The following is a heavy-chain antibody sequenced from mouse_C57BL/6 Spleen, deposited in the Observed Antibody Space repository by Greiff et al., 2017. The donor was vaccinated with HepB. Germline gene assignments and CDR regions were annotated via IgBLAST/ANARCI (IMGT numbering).Heavy chain of an antibody. V-gene: IGHV14-4*01. J-gene: IGHJ2*01. CDR3: TRYYYGSSYRY. Sequence: VQLQQSGAELVRPGASVKLSCTASGFNIKDDYMHWVKQRPEQGLEWIGWIDPENGDTEYASKFQGKATITADTPSNTAYLQLSSLTSEDTAVYYCTRYYYGSSYRYWGQGTTLTVSS. CDR2: IDPENGDT. D-gene: IGHD1-1*01. CDR1: GFNIKDDY.